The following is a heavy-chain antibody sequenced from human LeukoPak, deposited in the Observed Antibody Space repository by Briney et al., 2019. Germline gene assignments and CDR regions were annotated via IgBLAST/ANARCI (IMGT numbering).Heavy chain of an antibody. CDR1: GGSISSGSYY. CDR2: IYYSGST. D-gene: IGHD2-21*02. J-gene: IGHJ3*02. CDR3: AREGPCGGDCGVDAFDI. Sequence: SQTLSLTCTVSGGSISSGSYYWSWIRQPPGKGLEWIGYIYYSGSTNYNPSLKSRVTISVDTSKNQFSLKLSSVTAADTAVYYCAREGPCGGDCGVDAFDIWGQGTMVTVSS. V-gene: IGHV4-61*01.